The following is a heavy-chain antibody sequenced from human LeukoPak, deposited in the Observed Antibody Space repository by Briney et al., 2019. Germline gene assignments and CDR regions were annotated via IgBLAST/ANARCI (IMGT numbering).Heavy chain of an antibody. D-gene: IGHD6-13*01. Sequence: ASVKVSCKASGYTFTSYDINWVRQATGQGLEWMGWMNPNSGNTGYAQKFQGRVTMTRNTSISTAYMELGSLRSEDTAVYYCARQGSGSWYYYYMDVWGKGTTVTVSS. V-gene: IGHV1-8*01. CDR3: ARQGSGSWYYYYMDV. CDR2: MNPNSGNT. J-gene: IGHJ6*03. CDR1: GYTFTSYD.